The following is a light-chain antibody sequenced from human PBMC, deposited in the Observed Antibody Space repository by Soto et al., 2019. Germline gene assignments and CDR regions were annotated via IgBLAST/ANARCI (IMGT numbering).Light chain of an antibody. CDR2: GAS. CDR3: QQYNNWPPWT. V-gene: IGKV3-15*01. CDR1: QSVYSS. J-gene: IGKJ1*01. Sequence: TVMTQSPATLSVSPGERATLSCRASQSVYSSLAWYQQKPGQAPRLLIYGASTRATGIPARFSGSGSGTEFTLTISRLQSEDFAVYYCQQYNNWPPWTFGQGTKVEIK.